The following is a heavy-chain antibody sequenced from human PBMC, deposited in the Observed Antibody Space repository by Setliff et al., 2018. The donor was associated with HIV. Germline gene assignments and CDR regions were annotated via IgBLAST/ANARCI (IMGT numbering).Heavy chain of an antibody. V-gene: IGHV1-69-2*01. D-gene: IGHD3-10*01. Sequence: ASVKVSCKASGYTFTDYYMHWVQQATGKGLEWMGRVDPKNGKTLYAENLRGRITITADTSTDTAYMELNSLRSEDTAMYYCATLDYYGSQTYNLALHYWGQGTLVTV. CDR2: VDPKNGKT. CDR1: GYTFTDYY. J-gene: IGHJ4*02. CDR3: ATLDYYGSQTYNLALHY.